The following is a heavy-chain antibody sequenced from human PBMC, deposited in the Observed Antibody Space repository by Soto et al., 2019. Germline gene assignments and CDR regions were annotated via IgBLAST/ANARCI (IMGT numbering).Heavy chain of an antibody. CDR1: GFTFSDFA. CDR3: ARGGAFCFDLHWFGP. D-gene: IGHD1-26*01. J-gene: IGHJ5*02. CDR2: ISGSGGST. V-gene: IGHV3-23*01. Sequence: PGGSLRLSCAASGFTFSDFAMNWVRQAPGKGLEWVSTISGSGGSTYYADSVRGRFTISRDNPKNTLYLQLNSLRPADTAVYYWARGGAFCFDLHWFGPWGQGTRVTVSS.